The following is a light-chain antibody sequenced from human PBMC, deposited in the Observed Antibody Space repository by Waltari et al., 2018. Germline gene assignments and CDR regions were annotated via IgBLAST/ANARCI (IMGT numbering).Light chain of an antibody. Sequence: DIQMPQSPSTLSASVGHRVTITCRASQSISWWLAWFQQKPGKAPKLLIYKASSLQSGVPSRFSGSGFGTEFTLTISSLQADDFATYYCQDYNSYTFGQGTKVEVK. CDR1: QSISWW. V-gene: IGKV1-5*03. CDR2: KAS. J-gene: IGKJ1*01. CDR3: QDYNSYT.